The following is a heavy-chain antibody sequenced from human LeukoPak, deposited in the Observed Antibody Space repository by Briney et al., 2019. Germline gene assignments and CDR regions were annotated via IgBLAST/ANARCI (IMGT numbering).Heavy chain of an antibody. Sequence: SVKVSCKASGGTFSSYAISWVRQAPGQGLEWMGRIIPILGIANYAQKFQGRVTITADKSASTAYMELSSLRSEDTAVYYCARDEFGDYGYWGQGTLVTVSS. CDR2: IIPILGIA. V-gene: IGHV1-69*04. CDR3: ARDEFGDYGY. J-gene: IGHJ4*02. CDR1: GGTFSSYA. D-gene: IGHD4-17*01.